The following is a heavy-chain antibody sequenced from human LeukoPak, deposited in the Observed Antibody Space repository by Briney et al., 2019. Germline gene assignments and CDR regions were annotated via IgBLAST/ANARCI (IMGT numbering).Heavy chain of an antibody. Sequence: GASVKVSCKASGHTFTCYYMHWVRQAPGQGLEWMGWINPNSGGTNYAQKFQGRVTMTRDTSISTAYMELSRLRSDDTAVYYSARSLGAAGFDYWCQGTLVTVSS. CDR3: ARSLGAAGFDY. CDR1: GHTFTCYY. J-gene: IGHJ4*02. D-gene: IGHD6-13*01. V-gene: IGHV1-2*02. CDR2: INPNSGGT.